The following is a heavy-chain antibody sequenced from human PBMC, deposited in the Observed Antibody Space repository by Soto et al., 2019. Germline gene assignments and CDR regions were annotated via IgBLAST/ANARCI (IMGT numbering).Heavy chain of an antibody. CDR2: SRNKANHYIT. V-gene: IGHV3-72*01. D-gene: IGHD3-10*01. CDR3: ANYFGDKFGH. J-gene: IGHJ4*02. Sequence: PGGSLRLSCETSGFSCSDHYMDWVRQAPGKGLEWVARSRNKANHYITEYAASVTGRFTISRDDSKNSVYLQMNRLKIEDTAVYYCANYFGDKFGHWGQGTLVTVSS. CDR1: GFSCSDHY.